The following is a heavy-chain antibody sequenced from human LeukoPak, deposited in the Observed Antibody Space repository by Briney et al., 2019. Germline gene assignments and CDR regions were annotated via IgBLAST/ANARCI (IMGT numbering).Heavy chain of an antibody. CDR1: GGSITISSYY. CDR3: ASMSIGAVYFDY. D-gene: IGHD6-6*01. CDR2: IYFSGST. Sequence: SETLSLTCTVPGGSITISSYYWGWIRQPPGKGLEWIGSIYFSGSTYYNPSLKSRVTISVDTSKNQFSLKLSSVTAADTAVYYCASMSIGAVYFDYWGQGTLVTVSS. J-gene: IGHJ4*02. V-gene: IGHV4-39*01.